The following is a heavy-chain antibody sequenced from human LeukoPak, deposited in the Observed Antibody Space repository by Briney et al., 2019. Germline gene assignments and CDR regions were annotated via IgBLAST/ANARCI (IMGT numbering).Heavy chain of an antibody. J-gene: IGHJ6*02. CDR1: GFTVSSNY. CDR3: ARRNAMDV. CDR2: IYSGGST. V-gene: IGHV3-53*01. Sequence: PGGSLRLSCAASGFTVSSNYMSWVRQAPGKGLEWVSVIYSGGSTYYADSVKGRFTISRDDAKSSLYLQMNSLRAEDTAVYYCARRNAMDVWGQGTTVIVFS.